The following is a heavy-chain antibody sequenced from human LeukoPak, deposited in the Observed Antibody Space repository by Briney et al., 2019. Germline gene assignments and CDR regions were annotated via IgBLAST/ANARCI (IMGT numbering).Heavy chain of an antibody. CDR3: ARVDGYESQSPYYDILTGPDH. Sequence: ASVKVSCKTSGYIFANYGISWMRQAPGQGLEWMGWINAFNGNTNYAQKLQGRVTMTTDASTFTAYMELRSLRFDDTALYYCARVDGYESQSPYYDILTGPDHWGQGTLVTVAS. D-gene: IGHD3-9*01. V-gene: IGHV1-18*01. J-gene: IGHJ4*02. CDR1: GYIFANYG. CDR2: INAFNGNT.